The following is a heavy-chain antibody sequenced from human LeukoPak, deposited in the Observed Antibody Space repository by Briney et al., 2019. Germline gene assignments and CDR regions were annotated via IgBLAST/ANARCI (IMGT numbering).Heavy chain of an antibody. Sequence: GGSLRLSCAASGFTFISYSMNWVRQAPGKGLEWVSSISSSSSYIYYADSVKGRFTISRDNSKNTLYLQMNSLRAEDTAVYYCARGVVVVAATFDYWGQGTLVTVSS. J-gene: IGHJ4*02. V-gene: IGHV3-21*01. CDR2: ISSSSSYI. D-gene: IGHD2-15*01. CDR1: GFTFISYS. CDR3: ARGVVVVAATFDY.